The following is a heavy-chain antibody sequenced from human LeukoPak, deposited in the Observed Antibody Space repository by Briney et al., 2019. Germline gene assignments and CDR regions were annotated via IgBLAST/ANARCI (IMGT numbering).Heavy chain of an antibody. Sequence: SETLSLTCTVSGGSISSYYWSWIRQPPGKGLEWIGYIYYSGSTNYNPSLKSRVTISVDTSKNQFSLKLSFVTAADTAVYYCARVGSPYGSGSYSVDYWGQGTLVTVSS. CDR3: ARVGSPYGSGSYSVDY. CDR2: IYYSGST. D-gene: IGHD3-10*01. V-gene: IGHV4-59*01. J-gene: IGHJ4*02. CDR1: GGSISSYY.